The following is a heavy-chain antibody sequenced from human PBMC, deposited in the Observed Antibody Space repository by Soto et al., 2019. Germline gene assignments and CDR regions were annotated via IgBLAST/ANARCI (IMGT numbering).Heavy chain of an antibody. J-gene: IGHJ4*02. V-gene: IGHV1-8*01. Sequence: XSVKVSCKASGYTFTSYDINLVRHATGQGLEWMGWMNPNSGNTGYAQKFQGRVTMTRNTSISTAYMELSSLRSQDTAVYYCARGTYYYDSSGYSDYWGQGTLVTVSS. D-gene: IGHD3-22*01. CDR2: MNPNSGNT. CDR3: ARGTYYYDSSGYSDY. CDR1: GYTFTSYD.